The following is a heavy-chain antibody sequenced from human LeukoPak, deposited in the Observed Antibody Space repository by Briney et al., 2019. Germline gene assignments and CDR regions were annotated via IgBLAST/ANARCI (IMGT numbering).Heavy chain of an antibody. CDR1: GYTFTGYY. CDR3: ARDSAIRCITMIHDY. D-gene: IGHD3-22*01. V-gene: IGHV1-2*02. CDR2: INPNSGGT. J-gene: IGHJ4*02. Sequence: GASVKVSCKASGYTFTGYYMHWVRQAPGQGLEWMGWINPNSGGTNYAQKFQGRVTMTRDTSISTAYMELSRLRSDDTAVYYCARDSAIRCITMIHDYWGQGTLVTVSS.